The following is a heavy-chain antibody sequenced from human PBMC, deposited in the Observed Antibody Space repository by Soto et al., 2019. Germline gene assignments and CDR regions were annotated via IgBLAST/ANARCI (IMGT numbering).Heavy chain of an antibody. CDR3: ARELRIPMVAQNAFDI. CDR2: INPSGGST. CDR1: GYTFTSYY. Sequence: ASVKVSCKASGYTFTSYYMHWVRQAPGQGLEWMGIINPSGGSTSYAQKFQGRVTMTRDTSTSTVYTELSSLRSEDTAVYYCARELRIPMVAQNAFDIWGQGTMVTVSS. D-gene: IGHD2-15*01. V-gene: IGHV1-46*01. J-gene: IGHJ3*02.